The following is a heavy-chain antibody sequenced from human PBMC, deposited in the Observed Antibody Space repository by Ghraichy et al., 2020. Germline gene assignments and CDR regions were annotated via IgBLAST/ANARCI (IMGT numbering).Heavy chain of an antibody. D-gene: IGHD2-15*01. CDR3: ARDTDTYCSGGGCYVGFDP. Sequence: SETLSLTCTVSGGSVSSGSYYWSWIRQPPGKGLEWIGYIYYSGSTNYNPSLKSRVTISVDTSKNQFSLKLSSVTAADTAVYYSARDTDTYCSGGGCYVGFDPWGQGTLVTVSS. V-gene: IGHV4-61*01. CDR1: GGSVSSGSYY. CDR2: IYYSGST. J-gene: IGHJ5*02.